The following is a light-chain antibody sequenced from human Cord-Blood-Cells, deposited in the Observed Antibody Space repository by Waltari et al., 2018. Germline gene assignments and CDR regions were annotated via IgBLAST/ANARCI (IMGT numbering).Light chain of an antibody. CDR1: QSISSW. CDR3: QQYNSYSPT. V-gene: IGKV1-5*01. J-gene: IGKJ2*01. Sequence: IQMTQSPSTLSASVGDRVTITGRASQSISSWLAWYQQKPGKAPKLLIYDASSLESGVPSRFSGSGSGTEFTLTISSLQPDDFATYYCQQYNSYSPTFGQGTKLEIK. CDR2: DAS.